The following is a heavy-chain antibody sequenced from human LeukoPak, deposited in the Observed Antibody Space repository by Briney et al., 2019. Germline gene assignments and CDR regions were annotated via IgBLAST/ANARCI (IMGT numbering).Heavy chain of an antibody. CDR3: ATDTLRFRMDV. D-gene: IGHD3-3*01. V-gene: IGHV3-21*01. Sequence: PGGSLRLSCAASGFKFSSYWMSWVRQAPGKGLEWVSSISSSSTYTYYADSVKGRFTISRDNAKNSLFLQMNSLRDDDTGVYFCATDTLRFRMDVWGKGTTVIVSS. CDR1: GFKFSSYW. J-gene: IGHJ6*04. CDR2: ISSSSTYT.